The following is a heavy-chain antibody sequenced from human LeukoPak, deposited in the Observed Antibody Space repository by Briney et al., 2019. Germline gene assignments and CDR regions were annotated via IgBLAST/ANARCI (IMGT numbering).Heavy chain of an antibody. CDR1: GFTFSSYW. V-gene: IGHV3-7*01. Sequence: GGSLRLSCAASGFTFSSYWMSWVGQAPGKGLEWVSNIKQDGSEKYYVDSVKGRFTISRDNAKNSLYLQMNSLRAEDTAVYYCARGQYQLLCGGNWFDPWGQGTLVTVSS. CDR3: ARGQYQLLCGGNWFDP. J-gene: IGHJ5*02. D-gene: IGHD2-2*01. CDR2: IKQDGSEK.